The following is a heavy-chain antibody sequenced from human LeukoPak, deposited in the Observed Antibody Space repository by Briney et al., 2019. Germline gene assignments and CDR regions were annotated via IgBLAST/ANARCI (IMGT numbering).Heavy chain of an antibody. V-gene: IGHV3-21*01. CDR3: ARDFSDTDWFDP. D-gene: IGHD5-18*01. Sequence: PGGSLRLSCAASGFTFSSYSMKRGRWAPGKGLEWVSSISSSSRYRYYADSVKGPFTISRDNAKHSLYLQINSLRAKDTAVYYRARDFSDTDWFDPWGQGTLVTVSS. CDR2: ISSSSRYR. J-gene: IGHJ5*02. CDR1: GFTFSSYS.